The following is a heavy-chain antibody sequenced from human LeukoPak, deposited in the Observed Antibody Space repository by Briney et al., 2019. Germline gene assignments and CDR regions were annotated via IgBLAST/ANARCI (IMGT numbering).Heavy chain of an antibody. Sequence: SETLSLTCAVSGVSISSGHWWSWVRQPPGKVLEWIGEIYHSGSTNYHASLKSRVTISVDTSKNQFSLKLSSVTAADTAVYYCARGLCGGDCYGTHDAFDIWGQGTMVTVSS. J-gene: IGHJ3*02. CDR3: ARGLCGGDCYGTHDAFDI. V-gene: IGHV4-4*02. CDR1: GVSISSGHW. CDR2: IYHSGST. D-gene: IGHD2-21*02.